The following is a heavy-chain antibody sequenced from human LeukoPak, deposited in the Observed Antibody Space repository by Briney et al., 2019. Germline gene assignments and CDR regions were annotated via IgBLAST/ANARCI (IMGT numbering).Heavy chain of an antibody. CDR3: ASFVGNNWFDP. Sequence: SETLSLTCAVYGGSFSGYYWSWIRQPPGKGLEWIGEINHSGSTNYNPSLKSRVTISVDTSKNQFSLKLSSVTAADTAVYYCASFVGNNWFDPWGQGTLATVSS. J-gene: IGHJ5*02. D-gene: IGHD1-26*01. CDR2: INHSGST. V-gene: IGHV4-34*01. CDR1: GGSFSGYY.